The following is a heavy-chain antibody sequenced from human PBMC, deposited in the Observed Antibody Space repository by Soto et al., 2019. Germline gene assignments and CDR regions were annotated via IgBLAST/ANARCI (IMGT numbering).Heavy chain of an antibody. CDR1: GFTFSSYA. CDR2: ISYDGSNK. D-gene: IGHD6-19*01. CDR3: ARGVAVAGN. V-gene: IGHV3-30-3*01. J-gene: IGHJ4*02. Sequence: QVQLVESGGGVVQPGRSLRLSCAASGFTFSSYAMHWVRQAPGKGLEWVAVISYDGSNKYYADSVKGRFTISRDNSKDTLYLQMNSLRAEDTAVYYCARGVAVAGNWGQGTLGTVSS.